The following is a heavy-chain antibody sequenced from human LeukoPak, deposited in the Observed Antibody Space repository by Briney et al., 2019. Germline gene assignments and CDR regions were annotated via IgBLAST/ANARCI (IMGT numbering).Heavy chain of an antibody. D-gene: IGHD5-24*01. V-gene: IGHV4-39*07. CDR2: IYYSGST. CDR1: GGSISSSSYY. J-gene: IGHJ6*03. Sequence: SETLSLTCTVSGGSISSSSYYWGWIRQPPGKGLEWIGSIYYSGSTNYNPSLKSRVTISVDTSKNQFSLKLSSVTAADTAVYYCARGSAPGYTSYYYYYYMDVWGKGTTVTVSS. CDR3: ARGSAPGYTSYYYYYYMDV.